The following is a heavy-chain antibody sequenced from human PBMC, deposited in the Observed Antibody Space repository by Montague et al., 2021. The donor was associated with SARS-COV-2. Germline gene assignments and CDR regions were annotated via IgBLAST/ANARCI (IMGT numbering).Heavy chain of an antibody. CDR2: ISSSSSTI. Sequence: SLRLSCAASGFTFSSYNMNWVRQAPGKGLEWVSYISSSSSTIYYADSVKGRFTISRDNAKDSLYPQMNSLRDEDTAVFYCARVVGPTSYYYYGMDVWGQGTTVTVSS. CDR1: GFTFSSYN. D-gene: IGHD1-26*01. CDR3: ARVVGPTSYYYYGMDV. V-gene: IGHV3-48*02. J-gene: IGHJ6*02.